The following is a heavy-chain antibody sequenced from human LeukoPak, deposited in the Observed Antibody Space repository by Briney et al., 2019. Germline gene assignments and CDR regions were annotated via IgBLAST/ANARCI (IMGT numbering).Heavy chain of an antibody. CDR1: GFTFSNAW. V-gene: IGHV3-15*01. CDR2: IKSKTDGGTT. D-gene: IGHD6-13*01. CDR3: TTDLLHHQIAAAGSGY. Sequence: GGSLRLSCAASGFTFSNAWMSWVRQAPGKGLEWVGRIKSKTDGGTTDYAAPVKGRFTISRDDSKNTLYLQMNSLKTEDTAVYYCTTDLLHHQIAAAGSGYWGQGTLVTVSS. J-gene: IGHJ4*02.